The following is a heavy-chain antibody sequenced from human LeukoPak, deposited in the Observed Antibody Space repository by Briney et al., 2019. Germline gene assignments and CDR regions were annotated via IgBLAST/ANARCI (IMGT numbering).Heavy chain of an antibody. CDR3: ARDGNWGPLRGAFDI. D-gene: IGHD7-27*01. Sequence: ASVKVSCKASGYTFTVYYMHWVRQAPGQGLEWMGWINPNSGGTNYAQNFQGRVTMTRDTSISTAYMELSRLRSDHTAVYYCARDGNWGPLRGAFDIWGQGTMVTVSS. CDR2: INPNSGGT. J-gene: IGHJ3*02. CDR1: GYTFTVYY. V-gene: IGHV1-2*02.